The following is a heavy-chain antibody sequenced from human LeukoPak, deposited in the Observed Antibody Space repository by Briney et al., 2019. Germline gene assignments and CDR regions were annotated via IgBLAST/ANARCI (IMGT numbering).Heavy chain of an antibody. V-gene: IGHV3-21*01. J-gene: IGHJ4*02. CDR2: ISSSSSYT. CDR1: GSTFSTYS. Sequence: GGSLRLSCAASGSTFSTYSMNWVRHSPGKGLEWGSSISSSSSYTYYADSVKGRLTISRDNAKNALYLQMNGLRDEDRAVYYCAREPDDYDFWSGLWSVFDYWGQGTLVSVSS. D-gene: IGHD3-3*01. CDR3: AREPDDYDFWSGLWSVFDY.